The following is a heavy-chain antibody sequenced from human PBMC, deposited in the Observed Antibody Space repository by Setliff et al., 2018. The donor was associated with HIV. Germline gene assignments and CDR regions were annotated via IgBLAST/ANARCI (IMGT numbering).Heavy chain of an antibody. Sequence: RLSCAASGFTFRNYWMNWVRQAPEKGLVWVARISPDGSDTTHADAVKGRFTISRDNAKNTLYLQMNSLRAEDTAVYHCALVGGITVPPDGFDIWGQGTMVTVS. J-gene: IGHJ3*02. V-gene: IGHV3-74*01. CDR3: ALVGGITVPPDGFDI. CDR2: ISPDGSDT. CDR1: GFTFRNYW. D-gene: IGHD3-22*01.